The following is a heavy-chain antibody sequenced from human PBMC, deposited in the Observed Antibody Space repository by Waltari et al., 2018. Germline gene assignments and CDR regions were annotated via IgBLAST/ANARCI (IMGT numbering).Heavy chain of an antibody. D-gene: IGHD3-16*01. CDR2: ISWNRNGGST. CDR1: GFIFDDYA. Sequence: EVQVVESGGGLVQPGRSLRPLCAASGFIFDDYALPGVRQAPGKGLEWVSGISWNRNGGSTGYAGSVKGRFTISRDNAKNSLYLQMNRLRTEDTALYYCVKDIAGFGVGGFDIWGQGTMVTVSS. CDR3: VKDIAGFGVGGFDI. J-gene: IGHJ3*02. V-gene: IGHV3-9*01.